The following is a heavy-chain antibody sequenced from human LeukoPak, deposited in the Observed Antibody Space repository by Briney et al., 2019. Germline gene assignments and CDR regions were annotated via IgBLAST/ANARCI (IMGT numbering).Heavy chain of an antibody. V-gene: IGHV4-4*07. J-gene: IGHJ4*02. CDR2: IYSSGST. Sequence: SETLSLTCSVSGASISTFHWTWFRQPAGRGLEWIGLIYSSGSTLLNPSLKNRVTMSVDLTKNQLSLKLTSVTAADTAMYFCARKDGDYWGRGTLVTVSS. CDR1: GASISTFH. CDR3: ARKDGDY.